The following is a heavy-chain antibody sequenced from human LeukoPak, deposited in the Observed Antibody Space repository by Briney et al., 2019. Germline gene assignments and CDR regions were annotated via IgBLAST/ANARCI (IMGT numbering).Heavy chain of an antibody. D-gene: IGHD1-26*01. J-gene: IGHJ4*02. V-gene: IGHV4-61*02. Sequence: SETLSLTCTVSGGSVSSGTYYWTWIRQPAGKGLEWIGRIYTSGSTNFDPSLKSRVSISLDTSQNQFPLKLSSVTAADTAVYYCAREGATRNFDYWGQGILVTVSS. CDR3: AREGATRNFDY. CDR2: IYTSGST. CDR1: GGSVSSGTYY.